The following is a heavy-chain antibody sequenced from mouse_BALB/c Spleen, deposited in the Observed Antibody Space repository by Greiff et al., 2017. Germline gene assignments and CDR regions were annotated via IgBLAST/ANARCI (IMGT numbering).Heavy chain of an antibody. D-gene: IGHD3-1*01. CDR1: GFTFSSFG. Sequence: EVKVVESGGGLVQPGGSRKLSCAASGFTFSSFGMHWVRQAPEKGLEWVAYISSGSSTIYYADTVKGRFTISRDNPKNTLFLQMTSLRSEDTAMYYCARGGSGYPWFAYWGQGTLVTVSA. CDR2: ISSGSSTI. J-gene: IGHJ3*01. CDR3: ARGGSGYPWFAY. V-gene: IGHV5-17*02.